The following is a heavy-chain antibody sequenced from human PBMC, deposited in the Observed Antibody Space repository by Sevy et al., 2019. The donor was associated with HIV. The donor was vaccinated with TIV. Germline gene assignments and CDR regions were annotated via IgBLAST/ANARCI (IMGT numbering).Heavy chain of an antibody. D-gene: IGHD3-10*01. CDR2: IYQSGST. J-gene: IGHJ4*02. Sequence: SETLSLTRAVSGGSISSGDYSWSWIRQPPGKGLEWIGYIYQSGSTYYNPSLKSRVTISVDRSKNQFSLKLSSVTAADTDGYYCARGGIWFGELPSPLFDYWGQGSLVTVSS. CDR3: ARGGIWFGELPSPLFDY. V-gene: IGHV4-30-2*01. CDR1: GGSISSGDYS.